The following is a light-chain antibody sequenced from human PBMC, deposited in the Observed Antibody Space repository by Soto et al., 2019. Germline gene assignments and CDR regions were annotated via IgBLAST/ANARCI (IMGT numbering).Light chain of an antibody. CDR1: QSISSW. CDR2: KAS. V-gene: IGKV1-5*03. CDR3: QQPFGNT. J-gene: IGKJ1*01. Sequence: DIPMTQSPSTLSASVGDRVTITCRASQSISSWLAWYQQKPGKAPKLLIYKASSLESGVPSRFSGSGSGTEFTLTISSLQPDDFATYYCQQPFGNTFGQGTKVEIK.